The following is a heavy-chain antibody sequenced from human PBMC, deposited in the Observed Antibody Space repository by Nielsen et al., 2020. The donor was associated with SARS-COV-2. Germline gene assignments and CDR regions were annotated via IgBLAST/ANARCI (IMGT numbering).Heavy chain of an antibody. CDR3: ASGRRYYYYGMDV. V-gene: IGHV5-51*01. J-gene: IGHJ6*02. Sequence: GESLKISCEGSGYIFTNYWIGWVRQMPGKGLEYMGIIYPGDSDTRYSPSFQGQVTISVDKSINTAYLQWNSLKTEDTAVYYCASGRRYYYYGMDVWGQGTTVTVSS. CDR1: GYIFTNYW. CDR2: IYPGDSDT. D-gene: IGHD2-15*01.